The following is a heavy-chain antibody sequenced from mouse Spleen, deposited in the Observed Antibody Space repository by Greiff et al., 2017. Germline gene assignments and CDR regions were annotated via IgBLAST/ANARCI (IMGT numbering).Heavy chain of an antibody. J-gene: IGHJ2*01. V-gene: IGHV1-42*01. CDR3: ARVLTGTPDY. CDR2: INPSTGGT. D-gene: IGHD4-1*01. CDR1: GYSFTGYY. Sequence: EVKLMESGPELVKPGASVKISCKASGYSFTGYYMNWVKQSPEKSLEWIGEINPSTGGTTYNQKFKAKATLTVDKSSSTAYMQLKSLTSEDSAVYYCARVLTGTPDYWGQGTTLTVSS.